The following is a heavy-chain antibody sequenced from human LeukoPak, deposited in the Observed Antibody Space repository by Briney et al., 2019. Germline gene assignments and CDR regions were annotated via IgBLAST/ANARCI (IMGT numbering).Heavy chain of an antibody. CDR1: GYTFANYY. CDR2: ISAYNGNT. D-gene: IGHD6-6*01. CDR3: ARVYSSSPNYFDY. V-gene: IGHV1-18*04. J-gene: IGHJ4*02. Sequence: ASVKLSCKASGYTFANYYMHWVRQAPEQGLEWMGWISAYNGNTNYAQKLQGRVTMTTDTSTSTAYMELRSLRSDDTAVYYCARVYSSSPNYFDYWGQGTLVTVSS.